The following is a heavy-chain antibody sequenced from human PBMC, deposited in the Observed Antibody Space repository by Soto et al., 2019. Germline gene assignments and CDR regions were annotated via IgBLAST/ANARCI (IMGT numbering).Heavy chain of an antibody. J-gene: IGHJ4*02. CDR2: INPNSGGT. V-gene: IGHV1-2*02. Sequence: VASVKVSCKASGYTFTGYYMHWVRQAPGQGLEWMGWINPNSGGTNYAQKFQGRVTMTRDTSISTAYMELSRLRSDDTAVYYCARDRDDSSGYYLGYWGQGTLVTVSS. D-gene: IGHD3-22*01. CDR1: GYTFTGYY. CDR3: ARDRDDSSGYYLGY.